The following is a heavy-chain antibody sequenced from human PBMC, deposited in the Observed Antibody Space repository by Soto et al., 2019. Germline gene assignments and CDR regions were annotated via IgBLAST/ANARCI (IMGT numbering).Heavy chain of an antibody. Sequence: RASVKVSCKASGYTFTSYGIGWVRQAPGQGLEWMGWISAYNGNTNYAQKLQGRVTMTTDTSTSTAYMELRSLRSDDTAVYYCARDQRYCSSTSCPYYYYYGMDVWGQGTTVTVS. V-gene: IGHV1-18*04. J-gene: IGHJ6*02. CDR3: ARDQRYCSSTSCPYYYYYGMDV. D-gene: IGHD2-2*01. CDR1: GYTFTSYG. CDR2: ISAYNGNT.